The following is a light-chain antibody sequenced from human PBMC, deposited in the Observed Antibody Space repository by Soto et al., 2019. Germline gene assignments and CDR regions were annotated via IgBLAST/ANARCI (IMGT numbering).Light chain of an antibody. CDR3: CSYAGSDTML. Sequence: QSALTQPASVSGSPGQSITISCTGTSSDVGSYNLVSWFQQHPGEAPKLMIYEGTKRPSGVSNRFSGSKSGNTASLTIFGLQAEDEDHYYCCSYAGSDTMLFGGGTKVTVL. J-gene: IGLJ2*01. CDR2: EGT. V-gene: IGLV2-23*01. CDR1: SSDVGSYNL.